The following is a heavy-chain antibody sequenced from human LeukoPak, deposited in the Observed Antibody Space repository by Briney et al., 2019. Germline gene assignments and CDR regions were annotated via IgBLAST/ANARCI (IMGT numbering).Heavy chain of an antibody. V-gene: IGHV3-23*01. CDR3: AKGWNFLGYFDY. J-gene: IGHJ4*02. CDR2: ISGSGGST. CDR1: XFTFSSYA. D-gene: IGHD3-3*01. Sequence: GSLRLXXAASXFTFSSYAMSWVRQAPGKGLEWVSAISGSGGSTYYADSVKGRFTISRDNSKDTLYLQMNSLRAEDTAVYYCAKGWNFLGYFDYWGQGTLVTVSS.